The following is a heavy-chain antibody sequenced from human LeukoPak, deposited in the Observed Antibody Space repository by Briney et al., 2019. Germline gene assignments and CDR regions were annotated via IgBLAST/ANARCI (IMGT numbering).Heavy chain of an antibody. V-gene: IGHV3-7*01. CDR1: GFSFSRYW. Sequence: PGGSLRLSCAGSGFSFSRYWMSWVRQAPGKGPEYIANIKEDGSEKYYVDSVKGRFIISRDNAGNSLFLQMNSLRVEDTAVYYCARDTSAERGQQLANWGQGRLVIVSS. D-gene: IGHD6-13*01. CDR2: IKEDGSEK. CDR3: ARDTSAERGQQLAN. J-gene: IGHJ4*02.